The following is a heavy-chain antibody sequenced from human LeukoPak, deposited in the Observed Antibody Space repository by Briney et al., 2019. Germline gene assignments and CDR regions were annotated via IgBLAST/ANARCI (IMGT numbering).Heavy chain of an antibody. V-gene: IGHV4-34*01. Sequence: SETLSLTCGVYGGSFSGYYWSWIRQPPGKGLEWIGEINPRGSTNYNPSLRSRVTLSADTSKNQFSLTLNSVTAADTAVYYCARRRLGYYFDYWGQGTLVTVSS. CDR3: ARRRLGYYFDY. CDR1: GGSFSGYY. J-gene: IGHJ4*02. CDR2: INPRGST. D-gene: IGHD5-24*01.